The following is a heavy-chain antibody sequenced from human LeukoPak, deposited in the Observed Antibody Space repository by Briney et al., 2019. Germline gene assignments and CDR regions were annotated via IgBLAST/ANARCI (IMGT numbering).Heavy chain of an antibody. CDR1: GGSISSYY. D-gene: IGHD3-22*01. J-gene: IGHJ4*02. CDR3: ARFSYDSFDY. CDR2: IYTSGST. Sequence: SETLSLTCTVSGGSISSYYWSWIRQPPGKGLEWIGYIYTSGSTNCNPSLKSRVTISVDTSKNQFSLKLSSVTAADTAVYYCARFSYDSFDYWGQGTLVTVSS. V-gene: IGHV4-4*09.